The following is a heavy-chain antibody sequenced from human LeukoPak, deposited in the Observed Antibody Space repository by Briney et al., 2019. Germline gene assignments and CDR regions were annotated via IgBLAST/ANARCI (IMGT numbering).Heavy chain of an antibody. CDR1: GFTFSSYA. CDR3: ARVEGPFDY. V-gene: IGHV3-30-3*01. J-gene: IGHJ4*02. Sequence: GGSLRLSCAASGFTFSSYAMHWVRQAPGKGLEWVAVISYDGSNKYYADSVKGRFTISRDNSKNTPYLQMNSLRAEDTAVYYCARVEGPFDYRGQGTLVTVSS. CDR2: ISYDGSNK.